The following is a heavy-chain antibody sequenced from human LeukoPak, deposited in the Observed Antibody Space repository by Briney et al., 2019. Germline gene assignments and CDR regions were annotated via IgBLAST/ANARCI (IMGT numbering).Heavy chain of an antibody. D-gene: IGHD6-19*01. CDR2: IYYSGST. Sequence: PSDTLSLTCAVSDYSISSSNWWGWIRQPPGKGLEWIGYIYYSGSTYYNPSLKSRVTMSVDTSKNQFSLKLSSVTAVDTAVYYCARTYSSGFPDYWGQGTLVTVSS. CDR3: ARTYSSGFPDY. J-gene: IGHJ4*02. CDR1: DYSISSSNW. V-gene: IGHV4-28*01.